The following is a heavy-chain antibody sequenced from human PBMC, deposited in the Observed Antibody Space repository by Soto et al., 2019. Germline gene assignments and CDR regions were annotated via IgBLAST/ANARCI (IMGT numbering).Heavy chain of an antibody. CDR3: AKGIVAAGTFSLGMGV. Sequence: GGSLRLSCAASGFTFSSYGMHWVRQAPGKGLEWVAVISYDGNNKYYTDSVKGRFTISRDNSKNTLYLQMNSLRAEDTAVYYCAKGIVAAGTFSLGMGVWGQGTTVTVSS. V-gene: IGHV3-30*18. D-gene: IGHD6-13*01. J-gene: IGHJ6*02. CDR1: GFTFSSYG. CDR2: ISYDGNNK.